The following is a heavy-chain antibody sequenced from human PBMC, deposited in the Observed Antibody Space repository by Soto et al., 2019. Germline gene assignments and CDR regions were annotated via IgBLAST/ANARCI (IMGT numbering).Heavy chain of an antibody. CDR3: ARDNGMAGSFDP. CDR1: GFTFSAYS. V-gene: IGHV3-48*02. Sequence: VGSLRLSCAASGFTFSAYSMNWVRQAPGKGLEWVSYITASSATMYYADSVKGRFTISRDNAKNSLYLQMNSLRDEDTAVYYCARDNGMAGSFDPWGQGTLVTVSS. J-gene: IGHJ5*02. D-gene: IGHD2-8*01. CDR2: ITASSATM.